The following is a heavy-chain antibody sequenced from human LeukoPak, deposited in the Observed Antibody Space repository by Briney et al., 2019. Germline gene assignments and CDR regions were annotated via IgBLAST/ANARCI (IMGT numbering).Heavy chain of an antibody. Sequence: GGSLRLSCAASGFTVSSNYMSWVRQAPGKGLEWVSVIHSGGSTYYADSVKGRFTISRDNSKNTLYLQMNSLRAEDTAVYYCARSEQLWFPFDYWGQGTLVTVSS. CDR2: IHSGGST. CDR3: ARSEQLWFPFDY. V-gene: IGHV3-53*01. D-gene: IGHD5-18*01. J-gene: IGHJ4*02. CDR1: GFTVSSNY.